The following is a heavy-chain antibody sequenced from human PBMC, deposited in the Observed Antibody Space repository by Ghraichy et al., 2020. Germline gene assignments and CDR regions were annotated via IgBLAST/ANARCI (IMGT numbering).Heavy chain of an antibody. J-gene: IGHJ4*02. CDR1: GFTFSSYA. D-gene: IGHD6-6*01. Sequence: GGSLRLSCAASGFTFSSYAMHWVRQAPGKGLEWVAVISYDGSNKYYADSVKGRFTISRDNSKNTLYLQMNSLRAEDTAVYYCARGPSGAARSGGPDDYWGQGTLVTVSS. V-gene: IGHV3-30*04. CDR3: ARGPSGAARSGGPDDY. CDR2: ISYDGSNK.